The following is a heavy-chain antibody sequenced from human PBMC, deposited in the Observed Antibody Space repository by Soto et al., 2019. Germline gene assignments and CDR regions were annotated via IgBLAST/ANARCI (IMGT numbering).Heavy chain of an antibody. J-gene: IGHJ6*02. CDR3: ARVPYIVATTDYYYYYGMDV. CDR1: GGSISSYY. V-gene: IGHV4-4*07. Sequence: QVQLQESGPGLVKPSETLSLTCTVSGGSISSYYWSWIRQPAGKGLEWIGCIYTSGSTNYNPSLKSRVTMSVDTSKNQFSLKLSSVTAADTAVYYCARVPYIVATTDYYYYYGMDVWGQGTTVTVSS. D-gene: IGHD5-12*01. CDR2: IYTSGST.